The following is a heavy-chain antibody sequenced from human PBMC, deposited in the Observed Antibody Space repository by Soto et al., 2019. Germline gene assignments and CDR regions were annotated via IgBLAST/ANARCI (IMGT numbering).Heavy chain of an antibody. CDR2: IYPGDSDT. J-gene: IGHJ6*02. Sequence: PGESLKISCKGSGYSFTSYWIGWVRQMPGKGLEWMGIIYPGDSDTRYSPSFQGQVTISADKSISTAYLQWSSLKASDTAMYYCARHRLYCSSTSCPYYYYGMDVWGQGTTVTVSS. V-gene: IGHV5-51*01. CDR3: ARHRLYCSSTSCPYYYYGMDV. D-gene: IGHD2-2*01. CDR1: GYSFTSYW.